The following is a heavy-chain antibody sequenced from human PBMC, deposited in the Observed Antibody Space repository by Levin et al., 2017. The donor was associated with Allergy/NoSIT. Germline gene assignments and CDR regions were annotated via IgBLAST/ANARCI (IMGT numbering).Heavy chain of an antibody. CDR2: INPNSGGT. V-gene: IGHV1-2*06. Sequence: RASVKVSCKASGYTFTGYYMHWVRQAPGQGLEWMGRINPNSGGTNYAQKFQGRVTMTRDTSISTAYMELSRLRSDDTAVYYCARDPSGSYWWGENYYYYYGMDVWGQWTTVTVSS. D-gene: IGHD1-26*01. CDR1: GYTFTGYY. CDR3: ARDPSGSYWWGENYYYYYGMDV. J-gene: IGHJ6*02.